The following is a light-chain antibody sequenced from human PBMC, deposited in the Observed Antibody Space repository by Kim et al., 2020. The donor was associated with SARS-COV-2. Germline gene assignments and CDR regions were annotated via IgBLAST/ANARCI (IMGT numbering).Light chain of an antibody. CDR3: SALDSSLSAHRV. CDR1: SNIVGNQG. V-gene: IGLV10-54*02. J-gene: IGLJ3*02. CDR2: RNN. Sequence: TATLTCTGNSNIVGNQGAAWLQQHQGHPPKLLSYRNNNRPSGISERFSASRSGNTASLTITGLQPEDEADYYCSALDSSLSAHRVFGGGTQLTVL.